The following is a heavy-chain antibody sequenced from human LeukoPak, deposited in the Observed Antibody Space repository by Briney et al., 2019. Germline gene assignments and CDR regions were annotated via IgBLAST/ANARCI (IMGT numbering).Heavy chain of an antibody. CDR1: GYTFTGYY. J-gene: IGHJ4*02. V-gene: IGHV1-18*04. CDR3: ARRRIAVAGTYDY. Sequence: ASVKVSCKAAGYTFTGYYMHWVRQAPGQGLEWMGWISAYNGNTNYAQKLQGRVTMTTDTSTSTAYMELRSLRSDDTAVYYCARRRIAVAGTYDYWGQGTLVTVSS. D-gene: IGHD6-19*01. CDR2: ISAYNGNT.